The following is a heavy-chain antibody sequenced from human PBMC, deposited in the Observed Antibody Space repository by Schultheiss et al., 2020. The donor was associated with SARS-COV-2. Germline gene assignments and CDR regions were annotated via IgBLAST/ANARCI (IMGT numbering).Heavy chain of an antibody. V-gene: IGHV3-30*12. D-gene: IGHD3-3*01. J-gene: IGHJ4*02. Sequence: GGSLRLSCAASGFTFSSYGMHWVRQAPGKGLEWVAVISYDGSNKYYADSVKGRFTISRENAKNSLYLQMNSLRAGDTAVYYCARAGVTIDYWGQGTLVTVSS. CDR1: GFTFSSYG. CDR3: ARAGVTIDY. CDR2: ISYDGSNK.